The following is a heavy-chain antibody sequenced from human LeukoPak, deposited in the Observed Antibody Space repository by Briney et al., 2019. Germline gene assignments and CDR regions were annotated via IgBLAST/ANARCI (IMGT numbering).Heavy chain of an antibody. CDR2: IIPIFGTA. Sequence: SVKVSCKASGYTFTSYGISWVRQAPGQGLEWMGGIIPIFGTANYAQKFQGRVTITADESTSTAYMELSSLRSEDTAVYYCARDPYSSGWFGVPKYEIPWGQGTLVTVSS. CDR1: GYTFTSYG. CDR3: ARDPYSSGWFGVPKYEIP. J-gene: IGHJ5*02. V-gene: IGHV1-69*13. D-gene: IGHD6-19*01.